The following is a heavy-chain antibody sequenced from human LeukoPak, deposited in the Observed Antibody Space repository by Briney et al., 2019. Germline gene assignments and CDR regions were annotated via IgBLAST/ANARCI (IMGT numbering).Heavy chain of an antibody. CDR2: IRSSGATT. D-gene: IGHD3-22*01. J-gene: IGHJ4*02. CDR1: GFTFNNYA. CDR3: AKQVYYYDGSGVFDY. Sequence: GGSLRLSCATSGFTFNNYAMTWVRQAPGKGLEWVSAIRSSGATTYYADSVKGRFTISRDNSKNTLYLQMNSLRAEDTAVYYCAKQVYYYDGSGVFDYWGQGTLVTVSS. V-gene: IGHV3-23*01.